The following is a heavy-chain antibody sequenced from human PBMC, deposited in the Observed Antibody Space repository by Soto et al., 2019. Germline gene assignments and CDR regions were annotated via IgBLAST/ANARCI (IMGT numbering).Heavy chain of an antibody. CDR3: ARLRDDFWSGYYVPSDYYYMDV. V-gene: IGHV5-51*01. Sequence: GDSLKISWKGSGYSLTSCLIGWVRQMPGKGLEWMGIIYPGDSDTRYSPSFQGQVTISADKSISTAYLQWSSLKASDTAMYYCARLRDDFWSGYYVPSDYYYMDVWGKGTTVTVSS. CDR1: GYSLTSCL. D-gene: IGHD3-3*01. CDR2: IYPGDSDT. J-gene: IGHJ6*03.